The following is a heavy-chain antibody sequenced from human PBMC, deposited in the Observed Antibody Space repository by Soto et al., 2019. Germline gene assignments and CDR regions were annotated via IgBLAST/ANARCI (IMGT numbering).Heavy chain of an antibody. V-gene: IGHV3-72*01. CDR2: IRNKANSYTT. Sequence: PGGSLRLSCAASGYTLSDHYMDWVRQAPGKGLEWVARIRNKANSYTTEYAASVKGRFTISRDDSRNSMYLQMSSLKTEDTAVYYCGRSSISSTPYFFDYWGQGTLVTVSS. CDR1: GYTLSDHY. J-gene: IGHJ4*02. D-gene: IGHD2-2*01. CDR3: GRSSISSTPYFFDY.